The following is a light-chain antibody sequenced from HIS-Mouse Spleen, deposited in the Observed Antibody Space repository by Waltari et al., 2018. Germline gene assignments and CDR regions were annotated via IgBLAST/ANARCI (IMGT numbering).Light chain of an antibody. CDR2: DDS. J-gene: IGLJ3*02. CDR1: NIGSKS. V-gene: IGLV3-21*03. CDR3: QVWDSSSDPWV. Sequence: SYVLTQPPSVSVAPGKTARITCGGNNIGSKSVHWYQQKPGQAPVLVVYDDSDRPSGIPGRVSGSNSGNTATLTISRVEAGDEADYYCQVWDSSSDPWVFGGGTKLTVL.